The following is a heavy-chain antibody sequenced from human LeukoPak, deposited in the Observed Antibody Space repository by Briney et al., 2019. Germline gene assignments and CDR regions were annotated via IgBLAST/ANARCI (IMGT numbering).Heavy chain of an antibody. Sequence: PGGSLRLSCAASGFTFSSYGMHWVRQAPGKGLEWVAVISYDGSNKYYADSVKGRFTISRDNSKNTLYLQMNSLRAEDTAVYYCAKVEPTVTHFDYWGPGTLVTVSS. CDR3: AKVEPTVTHFDY. CDR1: GFTFSSYG. V-gene: IGHV3-30*18. D-gene: IGHD4-17*01. J-gene: IGHJ4*02. CDR2: ISYDGSNK.